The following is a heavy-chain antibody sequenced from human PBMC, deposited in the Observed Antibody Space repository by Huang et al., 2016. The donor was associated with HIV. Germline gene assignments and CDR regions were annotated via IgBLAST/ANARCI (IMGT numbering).Heavy chain of an antibody. Sequence: QVRLEQWGEGVVKPSETLSLTCAVYGASFGSYFWSWIRQSPVKGLQWIGAIKAEGPSNYKPVFQSRVMMSVDTPKNQFSLSLRTMTAADAAIYYCARLPTPSYYDTWSLSSVEEDFFYFNMDLWGQGTPVIVSS. CDR2: IKAEGPS. V-gene: IGHV4-34*01. D-gene: IGHD3-3*01. CDR3: ARLPTPSYYDTWSLSSVEEDFFYFNMDL. J-gene: IGHJ6*03. CDR1: GASFGSYF.